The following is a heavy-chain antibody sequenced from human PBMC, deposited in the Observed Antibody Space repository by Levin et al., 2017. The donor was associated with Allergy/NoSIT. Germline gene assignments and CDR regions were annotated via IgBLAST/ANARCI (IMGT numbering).Heavy chain of an antibody. D-gene: IGHD3-10*01. CDR1: GYTFTSYW. CDR3: ATGPDGSGRMNF. J-gene: IGHJ4*02. Sequence: KVSCKASGYTFTSYWISWVRQTPGRGLEWMSKIDPRDSNTNYSPSFEGRVIVSVDKSITTAYLQWTSLKASDTAMYFCATGPDGSGRMNFWGQGTLVTVSS. V-gene: IGHV5-10-1*01. CDR2: IDPRDSNT.